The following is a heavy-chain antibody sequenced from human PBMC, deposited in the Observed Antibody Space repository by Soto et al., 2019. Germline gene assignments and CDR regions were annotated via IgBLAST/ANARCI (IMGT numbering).Heavy chain of an antibody. CDR3: AREREGYYYDSSGQPGDYYNGMDV. CDR2: INPSGGST. V-gene: IGHV1-46*01. D-gene: IGHD3-22*01. Sequence: GASVKVSCKASGYTFTSYYMHWVRQAPGQGLEWMGIINPSGGSTSYAQKFQGRVTMTRDTSTSTVYMELSSLRSEDTAVYYCAREREGYYYDSSGQPGDYYNGMDVWGQGTTVTVSS. J-gene: IGHJ6*02. CDR1: GYTFTSYY.